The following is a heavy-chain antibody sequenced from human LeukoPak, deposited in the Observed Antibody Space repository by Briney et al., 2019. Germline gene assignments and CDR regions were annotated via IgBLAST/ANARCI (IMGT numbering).Heavy chain of an antibody. V-gene: IGHV4-39*01. CDR2: IYYSGST. D-gene: IGHD5-12*01. CDR1: GGSISSSSFY. Sequence: PSETLSLTCTVSGGSISSSSFYWGWIRQPPGVGLEWIGSIYYSGSTHYNPSLKSRVTISVDTSKNQFSLNLNSVTAADTAVYYCATHSRSGSGGSENAFEIWGQGTMVTVSS. CDR3: ATHSRSGSGGSENAFEI. J-gene: IGHJ3*02.